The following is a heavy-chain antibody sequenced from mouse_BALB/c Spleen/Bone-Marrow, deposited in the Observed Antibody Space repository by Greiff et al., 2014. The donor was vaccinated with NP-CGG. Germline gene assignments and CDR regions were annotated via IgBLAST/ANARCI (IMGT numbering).Heavy chain of an antibody. V-gene: IGHV5-6*01. CDR2: IRSGGSYT. CDR1: GFTFSREG. Sequence: EVHLVESGGDLVKPGGSLKLSCAASGFTFSREGMSWVRQTPDKRLEWGANIRSGGSYTYYPDSVKGRFTISRDNAKNTLYLHMVSLKSEDTAMYYCARQYGNLGVMDYWGQGTSVTVAS. J-gene: IGHJ4*01. D-gene: IGHD2-1*01. CDR3: ARQYGNLGVMDY.